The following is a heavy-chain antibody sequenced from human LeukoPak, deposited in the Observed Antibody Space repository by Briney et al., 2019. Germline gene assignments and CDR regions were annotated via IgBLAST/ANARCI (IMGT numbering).Heavy chain of an antibody. CDR2: TPYDGNSK. D-gene: IGHD3-16*01. V-gene: IGHV3-30*02. J-gene: IGHJ4*02. CDR1: GFTFSTYG. CDR3: ARAEGVDLYFDY. Sequence: GGSLRLSCAASGFTFSTYGMHWVRQAPGKGLEWVAFTPYDGNSKYYTDSAKGRFTMSKDNMKSTLYLLMNSLGIEDTAVYYCARAEGVDLYFDYWGQGTPVTVSS.